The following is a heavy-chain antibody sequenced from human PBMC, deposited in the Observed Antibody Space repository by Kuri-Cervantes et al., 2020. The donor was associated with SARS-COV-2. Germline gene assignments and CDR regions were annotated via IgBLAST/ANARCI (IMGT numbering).Heavy chain of an antibody. D-gene: IGHD2-2*01. V-gene: IGHV1-69*06. J-gene: IGHJ3*02. CDR3: ARDGSDIVVVPAANDAFDI. Sequence: SVKVSCKASGYTFTSYYMHWVRQAPGQGVEWMGGIIPIFGTANYAQKFQGRVTITADKSTSTAYMELSSLRSEDTAVYYCARDGSDIVVVPAANDAFDIWAKGQWSPSPQ. CDR1: GYTFTSYY. CDR2: IIPIFGTA.